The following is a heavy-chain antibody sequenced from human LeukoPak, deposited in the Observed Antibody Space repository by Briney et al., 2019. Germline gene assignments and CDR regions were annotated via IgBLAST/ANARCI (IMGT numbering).Heavy chain of an antibody. CDR2: IDLEGSKK. CDR1: GFTLTSFW. Sequence: PGGSLSLSCVASGFTLTSFWMDWVRQAPGKGLGWVANIDLEGSKKNYVDSVKGRFTISRDNGKSSLHLQMNSLRAEDTAVYYCARGLSNGGCPDNWFGPWGQGTLVTVSS. CDR3: ARGLSNGGCPDNWFGP. V-gene: IGHV3-7*04. D-gene: IGHD2-8*01. J-gene: IGHJ5*02.